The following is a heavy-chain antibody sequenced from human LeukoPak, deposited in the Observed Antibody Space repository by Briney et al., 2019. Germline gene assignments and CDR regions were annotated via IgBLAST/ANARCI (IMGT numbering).Heavy chain of an antibody. Sequence: ASVKVSCKASGYTFTSYGISWVRQAPGQGLEWMGWISAYNGNTNYAQKLQGRVTMTTDTSTSTAYMELRSLRSDDTAVYYCARDRPGGIVVVPAPYNWFDPWGQGTLVTVSS. D-gene: IGHD2-2*01. V-gene: IGHV1-18*01. CDR1: GYTFTSYG. J-gene: IGHJ5*02. CDR2: ISAYNGNT. CDR3: ARDRPGGIVVVPAPYNWFDP.